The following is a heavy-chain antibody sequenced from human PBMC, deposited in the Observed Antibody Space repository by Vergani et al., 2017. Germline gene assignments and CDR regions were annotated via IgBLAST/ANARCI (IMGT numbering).Heavy chain of an antibody. V-gene: IGHV4-34*01. Sequence: QVQLQQWGAGLLKPSETLSLTCAVYGGSFSGYYWSWIRQPPGKGLEWIGYIYYSGSTYYNPSLKSRVTISVDTSKNQFSLKLSSVTAADTAVYYCARGPVGRSTSCDTVQNDALGYGGQGTRVNVTS. CDR3: ARGPVGRSTSCDTVQNDALGY. D-gene: IGHD2-2*02. CDR1: GGSFSGYY. J-gene: IGHJ4*02. CDR2: IYYSGST.